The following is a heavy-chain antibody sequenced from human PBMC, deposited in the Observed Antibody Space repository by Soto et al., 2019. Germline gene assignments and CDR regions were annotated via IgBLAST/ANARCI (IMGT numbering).Heavy chain of an antibody. V-gene: IGHV3-11*05. CDR1: GFTFRDYY. CDR2: IDSSTKYT. J-gene: IGHJ6*02. CDR3: ERDSYYTMDV. Sequence: QVQLVESGGGLVRPGGSLRLSCEASGFTFRDYYMTWFRQAPGKGLEWLSYIDSSTKYTNYADSVKGRFTISRDNAKNSLYLQMNSLRADDTAVYYCERDSYYTMDVWGLGTMGTVSS.